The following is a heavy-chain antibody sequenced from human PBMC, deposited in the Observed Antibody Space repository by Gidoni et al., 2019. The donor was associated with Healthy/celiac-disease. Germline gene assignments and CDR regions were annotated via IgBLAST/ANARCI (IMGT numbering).Heavy chain of an antibody. CDR1: GFTFSSYA. CDR2: ISGSGGST. V-gene: IGHV3-23*01. J-gene: IGHJ4*02. Sequence: EVQLLEFGGGLVQPGGSLRLSCSAPGFTFSSYAMSWVRQAPGKGLEWVSAISGSGGSTYYAYSVKGRFTISRDNSKNTLYLQMNSLRAEDTAVYYCAKFDFGVVTLDYWGQGTLVTVSS. D-gene: IGHD3-3*01. CDR3: AKFDFGVVTLDY.